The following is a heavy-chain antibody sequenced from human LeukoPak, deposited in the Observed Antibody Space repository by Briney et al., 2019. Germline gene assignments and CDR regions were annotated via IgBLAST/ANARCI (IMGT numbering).Heavy chain of an antibody. CDR3: AREADHYYDSSGYHYQSIDY. J-gene: IGHJ4*02. CDR1: GGTFSSYG. Sequence: ASVKVSCKASGGTFSSYGISWVRQAPGQGLEWMGWISAYNGNTNYAQKLQGRVTMTTDTSTSTAYMELRSLRSDDTTVYYCAREADHYYDSSGYHYQSIDYWGQGTLVTVSS. D-gene: IGHD3-22*01. V-gene: IGHV1-18*01. CDR2: ISAYNGNT.